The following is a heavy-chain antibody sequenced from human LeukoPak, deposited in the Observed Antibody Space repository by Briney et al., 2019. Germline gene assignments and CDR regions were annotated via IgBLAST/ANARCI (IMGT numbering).Heavy chain of an antibody. CDR1: GGSISSSSYY. CDR3: ARLWFGELSFDY. V-gene: IGHV4-39*07. CDR2: IYYSGST. Sequence: SKTLSLTCTVSGGSISSSSYYWGWIRQPPGKGLEWIGSIYYSGSTYYNPSLKSRVTISVDTSKNQFSLKLSSVTAADTAVYYCARLWFGELSFDYWGQGTLVTVSS. J-gene: IGHJ4*02. D-gene: IGHD3-10*01.